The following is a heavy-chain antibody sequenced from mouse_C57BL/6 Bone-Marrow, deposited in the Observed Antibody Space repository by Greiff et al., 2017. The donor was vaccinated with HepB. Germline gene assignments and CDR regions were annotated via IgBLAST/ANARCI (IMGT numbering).Heavy chain of an antibody. CDR2: IYPGSGST. Sequence: VQLQQPGAELVKPGASVKMSCKASGYTFTSYWITWVKQRPGQGLEWIGDIYPGSGSTNYNEKFKSKATLTVDTSSSTAYMQLSSLTSEDSAVYYCARWRTAQAPAWFAYWGQGTLVTVSA. CDR3: ARWRTAQAPAWFAY. CDR1: GYTFTSYW. J-gene: IGHJ3*01. D-gene: IGHD3-2*02. V-gene: IGHV1-55*01.